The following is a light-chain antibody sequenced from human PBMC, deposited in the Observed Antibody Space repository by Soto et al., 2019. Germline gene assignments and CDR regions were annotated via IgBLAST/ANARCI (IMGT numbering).Light chain of an antibody. CDR1: QSVSSY. CDR2: DAS. V-gene: IGKV3-11*01. J-gene: IGKJ5*01. Sequence: EIVLTQSPATLSLSPGERATLSCRASQSVSSYLAWYQQKPGQAPKLLIYDASNRAPGIPARFSGSGSETDFSLTISSLEPADFAVYYCQHRSNWAAITFGQGTRLDIK. CDR3: QHRSNWAAIT.